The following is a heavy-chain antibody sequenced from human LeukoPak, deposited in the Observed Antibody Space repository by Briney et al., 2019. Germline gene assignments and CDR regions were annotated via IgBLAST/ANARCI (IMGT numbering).Heavy chain of an antibody. Sequence: SQTLSLTCAVSGGSISSGGYSWTWIRQPPGKGLEWIGYIYYSGSTNYNPSLKSRVTISVDTSKNQFSLKLSSVTAADTAVYYCAIVKYYYDSCGPYYYYYGMDVWGQGTTVTVSS. J-gene: IGHJ6*02. V-gene: IGHV4-61*08. CDR2: IYYSGST. CDR1: GGSISSGGYS. D-gene: IGHD3-22*01. CDR3: AIVKYYYDSCGPYYYYYGMDV.